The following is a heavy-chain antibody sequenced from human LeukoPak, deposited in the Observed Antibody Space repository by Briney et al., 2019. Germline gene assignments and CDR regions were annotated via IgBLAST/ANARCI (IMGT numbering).Heavy chain of an antibody. V-gene: IGHV3-7*01. CDR2: INQGGSRL. CDR3: ARLKDDVTRLDY. Sequence: GGSLRLSCAGSGFTFGRYWMSWVRQAPGKGLEWVASINQGGSRLHYLDSVTGRFIISRDDAQNSLFLQMTRLRVDDTAVYYCARLKDDVTRLDYWGQGTLVSVSS. CDR1: GFTFGRYW. J-gene: IGHJ4*02. D-gene: IGHD3-3*01.